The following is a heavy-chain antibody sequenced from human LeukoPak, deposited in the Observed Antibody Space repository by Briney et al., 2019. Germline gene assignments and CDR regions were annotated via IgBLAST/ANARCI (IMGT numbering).Heavy chain of an antibody. J-gene: IGHJ4*02. CDR2: INPNSGGT. D-gene: IGHD4-17*01. CDR3: ARVSYGDYLGGY. Sequence: GESLKISCKGSGYIFTSYWIGWVRQAPGQGLEWMGWINPNSGGTNYAQKFQGRVTMTRDTSISTAYMELSRLRSDDTAVYYCARVSYGDYLGGYWGQGTLVTVSS. V-gene: IGHV1-2*02. CDR1: GYIFTSYW.